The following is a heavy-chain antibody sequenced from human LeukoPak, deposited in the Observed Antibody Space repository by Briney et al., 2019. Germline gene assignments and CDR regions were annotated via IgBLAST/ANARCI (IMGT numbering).Heavy chain of an antibody. CDR2: ISAYNGNT. D-gene: IGHD3-3*01. CDR1: GYTFTSYG. Sequence: ASVKVSCKASGYTFTSYGISWVRQAPGQGLEWMGWISAYNGNTNYAQKLQGRVTMTTDTSTSTAYMELRSLRSDDTAVYYCARDHKGIFGVVPRPGYYYGMDVWGQGTTVTVSS. J-gene: IGHJ6*02. V-gene: IGHV1-18*01. CDR3: ARDHKGIFGVVPRPGYYYGMDV.